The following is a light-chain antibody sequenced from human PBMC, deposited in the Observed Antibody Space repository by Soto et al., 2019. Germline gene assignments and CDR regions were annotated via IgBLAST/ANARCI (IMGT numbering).Light chain of an antibody. CDR3: QQYGSSPIT. CDR2: DAS. CDR1: QSVSSY. J-gene: IGKJ5*01. V-gene: IGKV3-20*01. Sequence: EIVLTQSPGTLSLSPGERATLYCRASQSVSSYLAWYQQKPGQAPRLLIYDASNRATGIPARFSGSGSGTDFTLTISRLEPEDFAVYYCQQYGSSPITFGQGTRLEIK.